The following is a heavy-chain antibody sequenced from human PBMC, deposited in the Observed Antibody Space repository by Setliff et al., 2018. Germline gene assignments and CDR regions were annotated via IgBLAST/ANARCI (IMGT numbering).Heavy chain of an antibody. V-gene: IGHV1-18*01. CDR3: LRDRPYSNSPEDAFDI. CDR1: GYSFTMYG. Sequence: ASVKVSCKASGYSFTMYGVNWVRQAPGQGLEWMAWISAFTGFTQYSQKFKGRVTVTKDASTSTAYFDLGSLTSDDTAVYYCLRDRPYSNSPEDAFDIWGQGTTVTVSS. CDR2: ISAFTGFT. J-gene: IGHJ3*02. D-gene: IGHD4-4*01.